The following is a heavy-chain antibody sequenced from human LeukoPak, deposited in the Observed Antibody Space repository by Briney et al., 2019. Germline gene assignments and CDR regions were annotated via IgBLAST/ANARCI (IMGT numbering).Heavy chain of an antibody. J-gene: IGHJ4*02. V-gene: IGHV3-48*01. CDR1: GFSFNTYS. Sequence: GGSLRLSCAASGFSFNTYSMNWFRQAPGKGLEWVSYIRGSTISYADSVRGRFTISSDNVKNSLYLQMNSLRAEDTAVYYCARDHDYNFDYWGRGILVTVSS. CDR2: IRGSTI. D-gene: IGHD4-11*01. CDR3: ARDHDYNFDY.